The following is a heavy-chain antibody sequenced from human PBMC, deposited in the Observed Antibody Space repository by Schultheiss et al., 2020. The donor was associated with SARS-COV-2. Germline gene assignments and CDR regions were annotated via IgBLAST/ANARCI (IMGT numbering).Heavy chain of an antibody. J-gene: IGHJ1*01. CDR2: IDHSGSP. V-gene: IGHV4/OR15-8*01. D-gene: IGHD5-18*01. CDR3: ARGPPSWAGNTAFFQH. CDR1: GDSISSTNW. Sequence: SETLSLTCVVSGDSISSTNWWSWVRQPPGKGLEWIGEIDHSGSPNYNPSLKRRVTISVDKSKNQFSLKVTSVTAADTAVYYCARGPPSWAGNTAFFQHWGQGTLVTVSS.